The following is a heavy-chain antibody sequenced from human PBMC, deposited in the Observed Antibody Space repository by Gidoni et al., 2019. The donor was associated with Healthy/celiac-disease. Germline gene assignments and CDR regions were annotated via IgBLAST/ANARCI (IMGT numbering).Heavy chain of an antibody. D-gene: IGHD5-18*01. CDR1: GGSISSYY. V-gene: IGHV4-59*01. CDR2: IYYSGST. Sequence: QVQLQESGAGLVKPSETLSLTCTVSGGSISSYYWSWIRQPPGKGLEWIGYIYYSGSTNYNPSLKSRVTISVDTSKNQFSLKLSSVTAADTAVYYCARGGELFGEYSYLTPFDYWGQGTLVTVSS. CDR3: ARGGELFGEYSYLTPFDY. J-gene: IGHJ4*02.